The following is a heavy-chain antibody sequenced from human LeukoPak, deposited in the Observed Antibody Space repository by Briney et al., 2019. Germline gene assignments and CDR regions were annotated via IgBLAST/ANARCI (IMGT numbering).Heavy chain of an antibody. Sequence: PGGSLRLSCAASGFTFSTYAMHWVRQAPGKGLEWVAVISYDGSKKYYADSVKGRFTISRDNSKNTLYLQMNSLRAEDTAVYYCASENYYDSSGYYYLHPFDYWGQGTLVTVSS. CDR2: ISYDGSKK. J-gene: IGHJ4*02. D-gene: IGHD3-22*01. CDR1: GFTFSTYA. V-gene: IGHV3-30-3*01. CDR3: ASENYYDSSGYYYLHPFDY.